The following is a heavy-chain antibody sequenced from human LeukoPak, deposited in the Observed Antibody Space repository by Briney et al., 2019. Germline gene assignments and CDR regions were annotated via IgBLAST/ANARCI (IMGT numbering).Heavy chain of an antibody. D-gene: IGHD6-19*01. CDR3: ARDPVAGFADY. CDR2: ITSNGGST. J-gene: IGHJ4*02. V-gene: IGHV3-64*04. CDR1: GFTFSSNA. Sequence: PGESLRLSCAASGFTFSSNAMSWVRQAPGKGLEYVSAITSNGGSTYYADSVKGRFTISRDNAKNSLYLQMNSLRAEDTAVYYCARDPVAGFADYWGQGTLVTVSS.